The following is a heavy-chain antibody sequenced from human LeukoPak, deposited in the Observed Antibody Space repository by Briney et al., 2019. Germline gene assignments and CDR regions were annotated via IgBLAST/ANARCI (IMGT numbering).Heavy chain of an antibody. CDR1: GYTLTELS. CDR2: FDPEDGET. Sequence: ASVKVSCKVSGYTLTELSMHWVRQAPGKGLEWMGGFDPEDGETIYAQKFQGRVTMTEDTSTDTAYMELSSLRSEDTAVYYCARAICSGGSCYSGEDWFDPWGQGTLVTVSS. V-gene: IGHV1-24*01. J-gene: IGHJ5*02. CDR3: ARAICSGGSCYSGEDWFDP. D-gene: IGHD2-15*01.